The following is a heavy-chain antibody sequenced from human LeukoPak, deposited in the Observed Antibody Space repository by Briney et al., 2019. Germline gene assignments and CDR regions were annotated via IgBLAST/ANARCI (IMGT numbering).Heavy chain of an antibody. J-gene: IGHJ6*03. CDR3: ARLSSPADNRYYYHYYMDV. Sequence: SETLSLTCTVSGGSISSYYWSWIRQPPGKGLEWIGYIYTSGSTNYNPSLKSRVTISVDTSKNQFSLKLSSVTAADTAVYYCARLSSPADNRYYYHYYMDVWGKGTTVTVSS. V-gene: IGHV4-4*09. D-gene: IGHD5-24*01. CDR1: GGSISSYY. CDR2: IYTSGST.